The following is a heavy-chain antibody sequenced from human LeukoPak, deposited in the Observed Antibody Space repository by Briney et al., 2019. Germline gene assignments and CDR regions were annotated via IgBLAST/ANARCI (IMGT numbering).Heavy chain of an antibody. CDR3: AKTRPLDSSSWSHGDY. CDR2: ISGSGDST. V-gene: IGHV3-23*01. CDR1: GFTFSSYA. J-gene: IGHJ4*02. D-gene: IGHD6-13*01. Sequence: GGSLRLSCAASGFTFSSYAMSWVRKAPGKGLEWVSAISGSGDSTYYGDSVKGRFTISRDNSKNTLYLQMNSLRAEDTAVYYCAKTRPLDSSSWSHGDYWGQGTLVTVSS.